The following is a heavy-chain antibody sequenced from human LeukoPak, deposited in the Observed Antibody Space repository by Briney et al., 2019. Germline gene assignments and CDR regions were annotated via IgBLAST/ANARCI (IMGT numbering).Heavy chain of an antibody. V-gene: IGHV3-23*01. D-gene: IGHD3-22*01. CDR2: ISGSGGST. CDR1: GFTFSSYA. Sequence: PGGSLRLSCAASGFTFSSYAMSWVRQAPGKGLEWVSAISGSGGSTYYADSVKGRFTISRDNSKNTLYLQMNSLRAGDTAVYYCAKSDSSGYYQLYFDYWGQGTLVTVSS. J-gene: IGHJ4*02. CDR3: AKSDSSGYYQLYFDY.